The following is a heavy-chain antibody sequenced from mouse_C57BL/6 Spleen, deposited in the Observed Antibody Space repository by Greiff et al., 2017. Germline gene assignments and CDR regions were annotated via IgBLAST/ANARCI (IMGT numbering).Heavy chain of an antibody. CDR3: VRQVWAMDY. J-gene: IGHJ4*01. V-gene: IGHV10-1*01. Sequence: EVKLMESGGGLVQPKGSLKLSCAASGFSFNTYAMNWVRQAPGKGLEWVARIRSKSNNYATYYADSVKDRFTISRDDSESMLYLQMNNLKTEDTAMYYCVRQVWAMDYWGQGTSVTVSS. CDR1: GFSFNTYA. CDR2: IRSKSNNYAT.